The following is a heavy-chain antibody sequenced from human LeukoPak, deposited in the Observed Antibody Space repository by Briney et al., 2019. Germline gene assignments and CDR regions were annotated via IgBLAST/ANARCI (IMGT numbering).Heavy chain of an antibody. CDR2: IYRDGST. V-gene: IGHV3-53*01. D-gene: IGHD3-9*01. CDR3: ARDSPLLTV. CDR1: GFTVSNNY. Sequence: SGGSLRLSCAASGFTVSNNYMSWVRQAPGKGLEWVSVIYRDGSTYYADSVKGRFTISRDNSKNTLSLQMNSLRAEDTAVYYCARDSPLLTVWGQGTLVTVSS. J-gene: IGHJ4*02.